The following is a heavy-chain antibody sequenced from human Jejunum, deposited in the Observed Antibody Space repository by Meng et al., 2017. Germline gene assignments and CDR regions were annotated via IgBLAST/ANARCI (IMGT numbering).Heavy chain of an antibody. CDR2: IYHSGTT. CDR3: ARDFEALNGV. J-gene: IGHJ1*01. Sequence: QVQLQESGPGLVKPRGTLSLTCAVSGDSISSSYWWSWVRQSPGKGLEWIGEIYHSGTTNYNPSLKSRVTLSVDKSKNQFSLNLSSVTAADTAVYFCARDFEALNGVWGQGTLVTVSS. CDR1: GDSISSSYW. V-gene: IGHV4-4*01. D-gene: IGHD2-8*01.